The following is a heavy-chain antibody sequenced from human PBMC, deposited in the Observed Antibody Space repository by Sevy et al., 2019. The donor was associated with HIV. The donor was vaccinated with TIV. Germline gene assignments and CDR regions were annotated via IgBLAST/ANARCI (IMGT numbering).Heavy chain of an antibody. Sequence: SETLSLTCAVSGGSISSSNWWSWVRQPPGKGLEWIGEIYRSGSTNYNPSLKSRVTISVDKSKNQFSLKLGSVTAADTAVYYCARVFGSSWYYFDYWGQGTLVTVSS. CDR3: ARVFGSSWYYFDY. D-gene: IGHD6-13*01. J-gene: IGHJ4*02. CDR1: GGSISSSNW. V-gene: IGHV4-4*02. CDR2: IYRSGST.